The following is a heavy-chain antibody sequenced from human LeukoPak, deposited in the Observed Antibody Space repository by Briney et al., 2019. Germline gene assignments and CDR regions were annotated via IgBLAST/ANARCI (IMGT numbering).Heavy chain of an antibody. CDR3: ARYRHSGYDFRQSYYFDY. V-gene: IGHV3-30*04. D-gene: IGHD5-12*01. CDR1: GFTFSSYA. Sequence: TGRSLRLSCAASGFTFSSYAMHWVRQAPGKGLEWVAVISYDGSNKYYADSVKGRFTISRDNSNNTLYLQMNSLRAEDTAVYYCARYRHSGYDFRQSYYFDYWGQGTLVTVSS. CDR2: ISYDGSNK. J-gene: IGHJ4*02.